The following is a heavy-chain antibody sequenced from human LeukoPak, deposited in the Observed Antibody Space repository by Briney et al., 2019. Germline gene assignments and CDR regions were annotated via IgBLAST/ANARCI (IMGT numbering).Heavy chain of an antibody. CDR1: GGSISSYY. D-gene: IGHD6-19*01. Sequence: SETLSLTCTVSGGSISSYYWSWIRQPAGKGLEWIGRIYTSGSTNYNPSLKSRVTMSVDTSKNQFSLKLSSVTAADTAVYYCARVATGYSSGWYAEGFDYWGQGTLVTVSS. CDR3: ARVATGYSSGWYAEGFDY. J-gene: IGHJ4*02. V-gene: IGHV4-4*07. CDR2: IYTSGST.